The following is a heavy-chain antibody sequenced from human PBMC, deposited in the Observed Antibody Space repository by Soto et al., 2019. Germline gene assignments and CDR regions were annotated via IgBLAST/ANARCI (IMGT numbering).Heavy chain of an antibody. Sequence: SGPTLVNPTQTLTLTCTFSGFSLSTSGMCVSWIRQPPGKALEWLALIDWDDDKYYSTSLKTRLTISKDTSKNQVVLTMTNMDPVDTATYYCARIRRYYDFWSGPKNYYGMDVWGQGTTVTVSS. J-gene: IGHJ6*02. CDR2: IDWDDDK. CDR1: GFSLSTSGMC. D-gene: IGHD3-3*01. V-gene: IGHV2-70*01. CDR3: ARIRRYYDFWSGPKNYYGMDV.